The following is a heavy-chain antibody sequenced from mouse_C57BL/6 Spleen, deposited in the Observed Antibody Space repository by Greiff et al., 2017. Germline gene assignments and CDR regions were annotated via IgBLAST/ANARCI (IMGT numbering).Heavy chain of an antibody. V-gene: IGHV14-4*01. CDR3: TTEAYYYGSSSDAMDY. CDR2: IDPENGDT. J-gene: IGHJ4*01. D-gene: IGHD1-1*01. Sequence: VQLQQSGAELVRPGASVKLSCTASGFNIKDDYMHWVKQRPEQGLEWIGWIDPENGDTEYASTFQGKATITADTSSNTAYLQLSSLTSEGTAVYYCTTEAYYYGSSSDAMDYWGQGTSVTVSS. CDR1: GFNIKDDY.